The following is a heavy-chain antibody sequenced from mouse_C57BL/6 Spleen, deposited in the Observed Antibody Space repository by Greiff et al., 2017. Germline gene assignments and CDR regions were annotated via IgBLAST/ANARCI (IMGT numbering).Heavy chain of an antibody. CDR3: ARWYYGSSYLFDY. Sequence: QVQLQQPGAELVKPGASVKLSCKASGYTFTSSWMHWVKQRPGQGLEWIGMIHPNSGSTNYNEKFKSKATLTVDKSSSTAYRQLSSLTSEDSAVYYCARWYYGSSYLFDYWGQGTTLTVSS. J-gene: IGHJ2*01. CDR1: GYTFTSSW. CDR2: IHPNSGST. D-gene: IGHD1-1*01. V-gene: IGHV1-64*01.